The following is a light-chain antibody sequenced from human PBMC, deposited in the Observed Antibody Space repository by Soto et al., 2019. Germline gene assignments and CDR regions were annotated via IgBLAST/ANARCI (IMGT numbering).Light chain of an antibody. CDR1: SSDVGGYKY. J-gene: IGLJ2*01. Sequence: QAASVSGSPGQSITISCTGTSSDVGGYKYVSWYQQHPGKAPKLMIYEVSNRPSGVSNRFSGSKSGNTASLTISGLQAEDEADYYCSSYTGSSTYVVFGGGTKLTVL. V-gene: IGLV2-14*01. CDR2: EVS. CDR3: SSYTGSSTYVV.